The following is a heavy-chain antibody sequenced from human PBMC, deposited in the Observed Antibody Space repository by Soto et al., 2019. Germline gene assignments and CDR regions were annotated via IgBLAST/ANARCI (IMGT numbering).Heavy chain of an antibody. D-gene: IGHD6-13*01. CDR1: GFTFSDHY. CDR2: IRTKANGYTT. Sequence: EVQLVESGGGLVQPGGSLRVSCAASGFTFSDHYMDWVRQAPGKGREWVGRIRTKANGYTTEYAASVTGRFSISRDDSKNSLYLQVNSLKTEDTAVYYCARPHSTTWSGFYFDYWGRGTLVTVSS. V-gene: IGHV3-72*01. J-gene: IGHJ4*02. CDR3: ARPHSTTWSGFYFDY.